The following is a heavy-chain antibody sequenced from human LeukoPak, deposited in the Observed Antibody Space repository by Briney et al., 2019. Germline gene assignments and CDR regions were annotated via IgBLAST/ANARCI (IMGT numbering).Heavy chain of an antibody. J-gene: IGHJ4*02. CDR3: VRDLGGRSGH. CDR1: GFTFDDYA. D-gene: IGHD1-26*01. CDR2: ISWNGGSI. V-gene: IGHV3-9*01. Sequence: PGGSLRLSCAASGFTFDDYAMHWVRQAPGKGLEWVSGISWNGGSIDYADSVKGRFTISRDNAKNTLYLQMNSLRAEDTAVYYCVRDLGGRSGHWGQGTLVTVSS.